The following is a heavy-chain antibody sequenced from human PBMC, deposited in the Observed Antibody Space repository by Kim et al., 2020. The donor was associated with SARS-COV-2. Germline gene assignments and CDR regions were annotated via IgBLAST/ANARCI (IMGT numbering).Heavy chain of an antibody. J-gene: IGHJ4*02. D-gene: IGHD6-13*01. V-gene: IGHV4-59*08. Sequence: TSLKSRVTVSVDTSKNQVSLKVSSVTAADTAVYYCAGRGQRLVRYYFDYWGQGTLVTVSS. CDR3: AGRGQRLVRYYFDY.